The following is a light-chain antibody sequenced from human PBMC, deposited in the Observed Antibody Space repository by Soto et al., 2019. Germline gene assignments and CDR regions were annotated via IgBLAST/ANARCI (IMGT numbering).Light chain of an antibody. CDR2: KAS. CDR1: QSINTW. J-gene: IGKJ4*01. CDR3: QQYESFFPLT. Sequence: DIQMTQSPSTLSASVGDRVTITCRASQSINTWLAWYQQKPGKAPKLLIYKASYLETGVPSRFSGSGSGTDFTLTISSLQPDDFATYHCQQYESFFPLTFGGGTKVDIK. V-gene: IGKV1-5*03.